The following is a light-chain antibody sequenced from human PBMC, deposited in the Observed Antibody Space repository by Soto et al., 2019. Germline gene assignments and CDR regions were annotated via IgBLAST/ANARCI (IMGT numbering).Light chain of an antibody. V-gene: IGLV2-14*03. CDR3: SSHTSSYTPYV. CDR1: SSDVGGFNF. CDR2: EVN. J-gene: IGLJ1*01. Sequence: QSVLTQPASVSGSPGQSITISCTGSSSDVGGFNFVSWYQQHPDKAPKLLFYEVNNRPSGVSNRFSGSKSGNTASLTISGLQPEYEGVYYRSSHTSSYTPYVFGTGTKLAVL.